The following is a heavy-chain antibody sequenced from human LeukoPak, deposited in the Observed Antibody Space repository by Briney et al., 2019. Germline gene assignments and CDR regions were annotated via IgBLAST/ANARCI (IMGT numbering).Heavy chain of an antibody. CDR2: INPSGGST. CDR3: ARDFIVVVTARDYYYYGMDV. CDR1: GYTFTSYY. J-gene: IGHJ6*02. Sequence: ASVKVSCKASGYTFTSYYMHWVRQAPGQGLEWMGIINPSGGSTSYAQRFQGRVTMTRDTSTSTVYMELSSLRSEDTAVYYCARDFIVVVTARDYYYYGMDVWGQGTTVTVSS. V-gene: IGHV1-46*01. D-gene: IGHD2-21*02.